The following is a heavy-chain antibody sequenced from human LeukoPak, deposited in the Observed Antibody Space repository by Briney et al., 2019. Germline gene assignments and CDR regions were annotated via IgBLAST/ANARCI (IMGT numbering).Heavy chain of an antibody. V-gene: IGHV4-59*01. D-gene: IGHD3-22*01. CDR1: GGSISSYS. Sequence: SETLFLTCTVSGGSISSYSWTWIRQSPGKGLEWIGNISYSGNTNYNPSLKSRVTISVDTSKNQFSLKLTSVTAADTALYYCAGSTYYNSGGYYFDYWGQGTLVTVSS. CDR2: ISYSGNT. CDR3: AGSTYYNSGGYYFDY. J-gene: IGHJ4*02.